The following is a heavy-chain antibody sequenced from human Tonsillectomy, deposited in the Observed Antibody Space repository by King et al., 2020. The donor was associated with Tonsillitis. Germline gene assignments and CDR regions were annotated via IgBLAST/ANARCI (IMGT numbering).Heavy chain of an antibody. J-gene: IGHJ4*02. Sequence: VQLVESGGGGVQPGRSLRLSCAASGFTFSTYGIHWVGQAPGKGVEWVAVISHDGSIEHHTDSVKGRFTISRDNSKNMLYLQMNSLRAEDTAVYYCAKDLRGNWAFDYWGQGTLVTVSS. CDR3: AKDLRGNWAFDY. CDR1: GFTFSTYG. V-gene: IGHV3-30*18. D-gene: IGHD1-1*01. CDR2: ISHDGSIE.